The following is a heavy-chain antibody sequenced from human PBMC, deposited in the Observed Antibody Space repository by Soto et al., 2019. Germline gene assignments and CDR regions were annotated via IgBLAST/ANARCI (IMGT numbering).Heavy chain of an antibody. J-gene: IGHJ5*01. D-gene: IGHD3-10*01. Sequence: SEPLSLPCSVSGASINNFAYYWGWIRQPPGKGLEWIGTVYYNENTYYSPSLRSRVAISADTAKNQFSLNLRSVTAADTAVYFCARRERYYGSPGWFDPWGQGTLVTVSS. CDR3: ARRERYYGSPGWFDP. V-gene: IGHV4-39*01. CDR2: VYYNENT. CDR1: GASINNFAYY.